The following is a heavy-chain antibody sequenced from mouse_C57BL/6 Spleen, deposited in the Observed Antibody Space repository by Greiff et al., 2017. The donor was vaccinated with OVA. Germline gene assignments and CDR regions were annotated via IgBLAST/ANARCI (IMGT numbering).Heavy chain of an antibody. Sequence: EVKLMESEGGLVQPGSSMKLSCTASGFTFSDYYMAWVRQVPEKGLEWVANINYDGSSTYYLDSLKSRFTISRDNAKNILYLQMSSLKSEDTATYYCAREGRDYYAMDYWGQGTSVTVSS. D-gene: IGHD3-3*01. V-gene: IGHV5-16*01. CDR1: GFTFSDYY. J-gene: IGHJ4*01. CDR2: INYDGSST. CDR3: AREGRDYYAMDY.